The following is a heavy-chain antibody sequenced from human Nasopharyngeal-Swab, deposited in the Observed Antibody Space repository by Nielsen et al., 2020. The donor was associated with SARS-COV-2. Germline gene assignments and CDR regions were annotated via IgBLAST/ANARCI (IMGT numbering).Heavy chain of an antibody. Sequence: ASVKVSFKASGYTFTSYAMHWVRQAPGQRLEWMGWINAGNGNTKYSQKFQGRVTITRDTSASTAYMELSSLRSEDTAVYYCARDSSGWRYWFDPWGQGTLVTVSS. CDR3: ARDSSGWRYWFDP. V-gene: IGHV1-3*01. J-gene: IGHJ5*02. CDR1: GYTFTSYA. CDR2: INAGNGNT. D-gene: IGHD6-19*01.